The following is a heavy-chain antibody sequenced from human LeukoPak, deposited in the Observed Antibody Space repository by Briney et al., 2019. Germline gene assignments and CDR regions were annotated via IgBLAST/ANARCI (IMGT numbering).Heavy chain of an antibody. D-gene: IGHD3-22*01. J-gene: IGHJ4*02. CDR2: IYYSGST. CDR1: GGSISSGGYY. CDR3: ARVAYYYDSSGYHYDFDY. Sequence: SQTLSLTCTVSGGSISSGGYYWSWIRQHPGKGLEWIGYIYYSGSTYYNPSLKSRVTISVDTSKNQFSLKLSSVTAADTAVYYCARVAYYYDSSGYHYDFDYWGQGTLVTVSS. V-gene: IGHV4-31*03.